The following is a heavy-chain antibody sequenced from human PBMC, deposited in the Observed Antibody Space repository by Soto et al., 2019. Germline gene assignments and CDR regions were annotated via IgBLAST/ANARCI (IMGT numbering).Heavy chain of an antibody. D-gene: IGHD2-2*01. CDR2: IIPIFATT. Sequence: QVQLVQSGAEVKKPGSSVKVSCEASGGTLSRYAISWVRQAPGQGLEWMGGIIPIFATTKYAQRLQGRVTITADESTDTAYMELSSLRSDDTAVYYCVTDSRGYGVSNSCFNLDSWGQGTLVTVSS. CDR3: VTDSRGYGVSNSCFNLDS. J-gene: IGHJ4*02. CDR1: GGTLSRYA. V-gene: IGHV1-69*12.